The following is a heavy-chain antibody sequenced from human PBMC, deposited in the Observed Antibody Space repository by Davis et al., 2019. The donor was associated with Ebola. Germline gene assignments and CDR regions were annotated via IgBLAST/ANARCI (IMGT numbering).Heavy chain of an antibody. CDR3: ARDLRPWAYYYYGMDV. D-gene: IGHD6-6*01. V-gene: IGHV3-9*01. Sequence: SLKISCAASGFTFDDYAMHWVRQAPGKGLEWVSGISWNSGSIGYADSVKGRFTISRDNSKNTLYLQMNSLRAEDTAVYYCARDLRPWAYYYYGMDVWGQGTTVTVSS. CDR2: ISWNSGSI. CDR1: GFTFDDYA. J-gene: IGHJ6*02.